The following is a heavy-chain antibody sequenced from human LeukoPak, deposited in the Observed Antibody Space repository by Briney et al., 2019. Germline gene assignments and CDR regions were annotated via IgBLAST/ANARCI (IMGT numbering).Heavy chain of an antibody. J-gene: IGHJ4*02. CDR3: AKASSIAGRPFDY. CDR1: GDSVSSNSAA. CDR2: TYYRSKWYN. Sequence: SQTLSLTCAISGDSVSSNSAAWNWIRQSPSRGLEWLGRTYYRSKWYNDYAVSAKSRITINPDTSKNQFSLRLNSVTPEDTAVYYCAKASSIAGRPFDYWGQGTLVTVSS. V-gene: IGHV6-1*01. D-gene: IGHD6-6*01.